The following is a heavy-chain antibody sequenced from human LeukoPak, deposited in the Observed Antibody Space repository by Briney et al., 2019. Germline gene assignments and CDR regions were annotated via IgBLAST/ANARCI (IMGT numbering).Heavy chain of an antibody. Sequence: GGSLRLSCAASGFTFSSYSMNWVRQAPGKGLEWVSYISSSSSTIYYADSVKGRFTISRDNAKNSLYLQVNSLRDEDTAVYYCARDRYIVVVPSLTSGFDPWGQGTLVTVSS. CDR1: GFTFSSYS. V-gene: IGHV3-48*02. J-gene: IGHJ5*02. CDR2: ISSSSSTI. CDR3: ARDRYIVVVPSLTSGFDP. D-gene: IGHD2-2*01.